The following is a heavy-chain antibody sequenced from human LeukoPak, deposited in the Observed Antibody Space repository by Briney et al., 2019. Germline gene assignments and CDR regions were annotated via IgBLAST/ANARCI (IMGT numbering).Heavy chain of an antibody. CDR3: AKDAMVYVTNWFDP. D-gene: IGHD5-18*01. CDR1: GFIFSDFY. CDR2: IYSSSDYI. J-gene: IGHJ5*02. Sequence: GGSLRLSCAGSGFIFSDFYMSWIRQAPGKGLEWVSLIYSSSDYIYYADSVKGRFTISRDNAKNSLYLQMNSLRAEDTAVYYCAKDAMVYVTNWFDPWGQGTLVTVSS. V-gene: IGHV3-11*01.